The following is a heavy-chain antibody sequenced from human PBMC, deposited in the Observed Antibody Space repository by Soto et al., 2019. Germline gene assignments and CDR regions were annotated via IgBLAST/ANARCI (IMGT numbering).Heavy chain of an antibody. CDR1: GFCFSSGS. CDR3: ATDPPTGSTLDWFDS. Sequence: EVQLVESGGGLVKPGGSLRLFCAASGFCFSSGSMCWVRQAPGKGLSCVSSISSSGSFMNYADSVKGRFTITRDNAKNSLYLQMTSLKDEDTAVYYCATDPPTGSTLDWFDSWGQGTLVTGSS. J-gene: IGHJ5*01. V-gene: IGHV3-21*01. D-gene: IGHD1-7*01. CDR2: ISSSGSFM.